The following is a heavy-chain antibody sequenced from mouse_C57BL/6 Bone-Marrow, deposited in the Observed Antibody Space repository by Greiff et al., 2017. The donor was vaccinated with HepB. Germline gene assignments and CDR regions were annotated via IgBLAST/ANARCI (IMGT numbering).Heavy chain of an antibody. V-gene: IGHV14-3*01. J-gene: IGHJ3*01. CDR2: INPANGNT. CDR1: GFNFKNTY. Sequence: EVKLMESVAELVRPGASVKLSCTASGFNFKNTYMNWVKQRPEKGLEWIGRINPANGNTKDAPKFQGKATITAATSSNTAYLQLSSLSSEDTAIYYCARGGVVKSAWFAYWGQGTLVTVSA. CDR3: ARGGVVKSAWFAY. D-gene: IGHD1-1*01.